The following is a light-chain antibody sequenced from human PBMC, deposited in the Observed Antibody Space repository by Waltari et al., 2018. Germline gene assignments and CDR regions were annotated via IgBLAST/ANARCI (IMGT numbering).Light chain of an antibody. CDR1: SSAVGGYNY. CDR3: ISYAGSNNLV. CDR2: EVS. Sequence: PSASGSPGQSVTISCTGTSSAVGGYNYVSWYQQHPGKAPKLMIYEVSKWPSGVPDRFSGSKSGNMASLTVSGLQAEDEADYYCISYAGSNNLVFGGGTKLTVL. J-gene: IGLJ3*02. V-gene: IGLV2-8*01.